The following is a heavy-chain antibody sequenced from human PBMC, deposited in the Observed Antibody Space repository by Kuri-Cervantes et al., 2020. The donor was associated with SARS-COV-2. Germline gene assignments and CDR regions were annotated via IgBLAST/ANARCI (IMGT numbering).Heavy chain of an antibody. V-gene: IGHV4-39*01. Sequence: GSLRLSCTVSGGSISSGSYYWGWVRQPPGKGLEWIGSIYFSGSTYYTPSLKSRVTISVDTSKNQFSLKLTSVTATDTAVYYCGRQASDWHIDYWGQGTLVTVSS. CDR1: GGSISSGSYY. CDR3: GRQASDWHIDY. CDR2: IYFSGST. J-gene: IGHJ4*02. D-gene: IGHD3-9*01.